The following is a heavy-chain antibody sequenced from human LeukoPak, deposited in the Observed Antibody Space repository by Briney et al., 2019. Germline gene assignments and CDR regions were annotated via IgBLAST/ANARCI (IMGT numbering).Heavy chain of an antibody. J-gene: IGHJ4*02. CDR2: IRGSGNDI. V-gene: IGHV3-21*05. CDR1: GFTFSSYS. Sequence: GGSLRLSCAASGFTFSSYSMNWVRQAPGKGLEWIAYIRGSGNDIYYADSVKGRFTISRDNAKNSLSLEMNSLRAEDTAVYYCVRDHYWAFDYWGQGTLVTVSS. CDR3: VRDHYWAFDY. D-gene: IGHD2-15*01.